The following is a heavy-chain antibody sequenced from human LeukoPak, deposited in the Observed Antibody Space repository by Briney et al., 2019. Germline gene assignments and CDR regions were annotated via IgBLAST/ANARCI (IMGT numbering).Heavy chain of an antibody. CDR2: ISSSSSTI. D-gene: IGHD5-18*01. Sequence: QAGGSLRLSRAASGFTFSSYSMNWVRQAPGKGLEWVSYISSSSSTIYYADSVKGRFTISRDNAKNSLYLQMNSLRAEDTAVYYCARDLAAMIDYFDYWGQGTLVTVSS. V-gene: IGHV3-48*04. CDR3: ARDLAAMIDYFDY. CDR1: GFTFSSYS. J-gene: IGHJ4*02.